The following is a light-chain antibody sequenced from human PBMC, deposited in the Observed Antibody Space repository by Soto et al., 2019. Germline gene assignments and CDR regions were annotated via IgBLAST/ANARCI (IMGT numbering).Light chain of an antibody. CDR1: GSKIRAGYV. J-gene: IGLJ1*01. V-gene: IGLV1-40*01. CDR2: GNS. CDR3: QSYDSSLSAFYV. Sequence: QSALTQPPSVSGAPGQRATISATGSGSKIRAGYVVHWYQQLPGTAPKLLIYGNSNRPSGVPDRFSGSKSGTSASLAITGLQAEDEADYYCQSYDSSLSAFYVFGTGTKVTVL.